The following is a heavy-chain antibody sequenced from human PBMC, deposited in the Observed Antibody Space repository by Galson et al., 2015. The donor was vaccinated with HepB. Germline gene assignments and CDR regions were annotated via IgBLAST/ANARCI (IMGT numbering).Heavy chain of an antibody. Sequence: SLRLSCAASGFTFNNYAMHWVRQAPGKGLEWVAVISYDGSDKDYADSVKGRFTISRDNSKNTLYLQMNSLRAEDTAVFYCVRAPYYYGSGSYGSWFDPWGQGTLVIVSS. CDR1: GFTFNNYA. V-gene: IGHV3-30*04. D-gene: IGHD3-10*01. J-gene: IGHJ5*02. CDR2: ISYDGSDK. CDR3: VRAPYYYGSGSYGSWFDP.